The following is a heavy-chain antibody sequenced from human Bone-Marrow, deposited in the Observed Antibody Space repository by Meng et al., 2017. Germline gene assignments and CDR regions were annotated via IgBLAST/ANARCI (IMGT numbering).Heavy chain of an antibody. CDR1: GYTFTSYG. Sequence: QVRLAQSGGEVKKPGASVKGSCNASGYTFTSYGISWVRQAPGQGLEGMGWISAYKGNTNYVQKFQGRVTMTTDTSTSTAYMELRSLRSDDTAVYYCARASTVVTRSSFDPWGQGTLVTVSS. J-gene: IGHJ5*02. CDR3: ARASTVVTRSSFDP. D-gene: IGHD4-23*01. V-gene: IGHV1-18*01. CDR2: ISAYKGNT.